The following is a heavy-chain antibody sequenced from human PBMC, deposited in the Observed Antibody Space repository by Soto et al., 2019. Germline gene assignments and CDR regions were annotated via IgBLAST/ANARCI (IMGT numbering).Heavy chain of an antibody. D-gene: IGHD6-6*01. CDR2: LNHRGST. V-gene: IGHV4-34*01. Sequence: SQTLSLTCPVYGGSVSGYYWSCIRQTPAKGLEWIGQLNHRGSTNYNPSLKSRVTISVDTSKNQFSLKLSAVTAADTAVYYCARGLSSIAARGSWFDPWAQGTMVTVSS. CDR1: GGSVSGYY. J-gene: IGHJ5*02. CDR3: ARGLSSIAARGSWFDP.